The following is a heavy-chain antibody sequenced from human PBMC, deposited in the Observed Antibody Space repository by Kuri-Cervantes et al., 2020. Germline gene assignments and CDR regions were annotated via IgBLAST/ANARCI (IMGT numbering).Heavy chain of an antibody. CDR3: AKVQRAPAPPDGDY. J-gene: IGHJ4*02. Sequence: GESLKISCAASGFTFSSYWIHWVRQAPGKGLVWVSRINTDGSSTTYADSVKGRITISRDNAKNTLYLQMNSLSADDTAVYYCAKVQRAPAPPDGDYWGQGTLVTVSS. D-gene: IGHD6-25*01. V-gene: IGHV3-74*01. CDR2: INTDGSST. CDR1: GFTFSSYW.